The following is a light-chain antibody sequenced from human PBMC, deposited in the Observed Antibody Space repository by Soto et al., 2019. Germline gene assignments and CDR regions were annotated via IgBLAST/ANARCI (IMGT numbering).Light chain of an antibody. Sequence: DIQMTQSPSSLSASVGDRVTITCQASQGMSNFLNWYQQRPGKAPKLRIYDASNLETGVPSRFSGSGSGTDFTFTISSLQAEDIATYYCQQYYSLPLTFGGGTKVEIK. V-gene: IGKV1-33*01. CDR1: QGMSNF. J-gene: IGKJ4*01. CDR2: DAS. CDR3: QQYYSLPLT.